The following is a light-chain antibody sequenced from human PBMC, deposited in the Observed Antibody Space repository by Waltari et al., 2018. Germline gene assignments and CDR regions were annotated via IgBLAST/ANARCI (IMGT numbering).Light chain of an antibody. Sequence: SSELTQDPAVSVALGQTVRIRCLGDNVRSYYASWYQQKPGQAPLLVIYGRNNRPSGIPDRFSGSYSGNTASLTITGALADDEADYYCLSRDSSGNHPVFGGGTKLTVL. V-gene: IGLV3-19*01. CDR2: GRN. CDR3: LSRDSSGNHPV. J-gene: IGLJ3*02. CDR1: NVRSYY.